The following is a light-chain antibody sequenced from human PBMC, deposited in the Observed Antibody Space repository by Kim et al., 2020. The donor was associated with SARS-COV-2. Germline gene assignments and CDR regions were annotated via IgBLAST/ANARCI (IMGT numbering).Light chain of an antibody. V-gene: IGKV3-11*01. CDR2: AAS. CDR3: QQRNSWPLT. J-gene: IGKJ4*01. Sequence: SPGERATLSCRASQSISSYLAWYQQKPGQSPRLFIYAASTRATGIPARFSGSGSGTDFSLTISSLEPGDFAVYYCQQRNSWPLTFGGGTKVDIK. CDR1: QSISSY.